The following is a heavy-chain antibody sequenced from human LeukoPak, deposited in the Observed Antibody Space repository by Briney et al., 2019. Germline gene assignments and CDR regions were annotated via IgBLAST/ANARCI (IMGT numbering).Heavy chain of an antibody. J-gene: IGHJ4*02. V-gene: IGHV4-59*01. D-gene: IGHD3-22*01. CDR1: GGSISTYY. CDR3: ARGRGDSRGTSFDY. Sequence: PSETLSLTCTVSGGSISTYYWSWIRQPPGKGLEWIAYIYYTGSTTYNPSLRSRVAISIDTSRNQFSLNLNSVTAADTAVYYCARGRGDSRGTSFDYWGQGTLVTVSS. CDR2: IYYTGST.